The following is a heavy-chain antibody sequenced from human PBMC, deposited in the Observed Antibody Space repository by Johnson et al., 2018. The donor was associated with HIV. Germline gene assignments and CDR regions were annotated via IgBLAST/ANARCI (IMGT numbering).Heavy chain of an antibody. D-gene: IGHD2-8*01. Sequence: QMQLVESGGGVVQPGRSLRLSCAASGFIFSSYGMHWVRQAPGKGLEWVAVIPYDGSDKYYADSVKGRFTISRDNSKKTLYMQMNSLKAEDTAVYYCTTGSCIDGVCYALDVWGQGTMVTVSS. J-gene: IGHJ3*01. CDR3: TTGSCIDGVCYALDV. V-gene: IGHV3-30*03. CDR1: GFIFSSYG. CDR2: IPYDGSDK.